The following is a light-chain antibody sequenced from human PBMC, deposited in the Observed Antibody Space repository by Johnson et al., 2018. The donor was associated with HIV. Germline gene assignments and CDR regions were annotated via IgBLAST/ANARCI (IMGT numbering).Light chain of an antibody. Sequence: QSVLTQPPSVSAAPGQKVTISCSGSSSNIGNNYVYWYQQLPGTAPKLLIYENNKRPSGIPDRFSGSKSGTSATLDITGLQTGDEADYYCGTWDSSLSAYVFGTGTKVTVL. CDR2: ENN. V-gene: IGLV1-51*02. J-gene: IGLJ1*01. CDR1: SSNIGNNY. CDR3: GTWDSSLSAYV.